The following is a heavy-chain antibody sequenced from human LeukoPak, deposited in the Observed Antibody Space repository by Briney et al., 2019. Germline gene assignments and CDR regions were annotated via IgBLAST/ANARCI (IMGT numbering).Heavy chain of an antibody. Sequence: GGSLRLSCAASGFTFSDYWIHWVRQAPGKGLVWVSRINTDGSITNYADSVKGRFSISRGNAKNTLYLQMSSLRAEDTAVYYCARDRGPRTGFMVREAYDYWGQGTLVTVSS. V-gene: IGHV3-74*01. D-gene: IGHD3-10*01. CDR1: GFTFSDYW. CDR2: INTDGSIT. CDR3: ARDRGPRTGFMVREAYDY. J-gene: IGHJ4*02.